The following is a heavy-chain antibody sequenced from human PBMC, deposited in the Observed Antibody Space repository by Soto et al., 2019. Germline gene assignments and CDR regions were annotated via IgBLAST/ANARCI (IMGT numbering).Heavy chain of an antibody. Sequence: SETLSLTCAVYGGSFSGYYWSWIRQPPGKGLEWIGEINHSGSTNYNPSLKSRVTISVDTSKNQFSLKLSSVTAADTAVYYCARSAPPDIVAITLGPSYYFDYWGQGTLVTVSS. CDR3: ARSAPPDIVAITLGPSYYFDY. V-gene: IGHV4-34*01. CDR1: GGSFSGYY. D-gene: IGHD5-12*01. J-gene: IGHJ4*02. CDR2: INHSGST.